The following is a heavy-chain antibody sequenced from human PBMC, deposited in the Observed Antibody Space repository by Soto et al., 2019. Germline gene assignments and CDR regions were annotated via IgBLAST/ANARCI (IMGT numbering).Heavy chain of an antibody. V-gene: IGHV1-69*01. CDR2: IIPIFGTA. D-gene: IGHD3-10*01. CDR1: GGTFSSYA. Sequence: QVQLVQSGAEVKKPGSSVKVSCKASGGTFSSYAISWVRQAPGQGLEWMGGIIPIFGTANYAQKFQGRVTITADESTSTAYMELSSLRSEDKAVYYCARPLISSGSYLAKYYYYGMDVWGQGTTVTVSS. CDR3: ARPLISSGSYLAKYYYYGMDV. J-gene: IGHJ6*02.